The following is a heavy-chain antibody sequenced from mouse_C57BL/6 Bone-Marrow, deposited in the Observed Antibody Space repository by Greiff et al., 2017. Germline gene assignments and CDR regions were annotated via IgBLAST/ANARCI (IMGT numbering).Heavy chain of an antibody. CDR2: ISSGSSTI. D-gene: IGHD2-3*01. Sequence: EVMLVESGGGLVKPGGSLKLSCAASGFTFSDYGMHWVRQAPEKGLEWVAYISSGSSTIYYADTVKGRFTIARDKAKNTLFLQMTSLRSEDTAMYYCARRLLLFDYWGQGTTLTVSS. CDR3: ARRLLLFDY. J-gene: IGHJ2*01. V-gene: IGHV5-17*01. CDR1: GFTFSDYG.